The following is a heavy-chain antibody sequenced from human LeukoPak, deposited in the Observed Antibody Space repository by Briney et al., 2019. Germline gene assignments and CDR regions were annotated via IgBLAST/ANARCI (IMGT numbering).Heavy chain of an antibody. V-gene: IGHV4-59*11. CDR3: ARVLQNYYHLDV. CDR2: FYDSGST. CDR1: GDSISSHY. J-gene: IGHJ6*03. Sequence: PSETLSLTYTVSGDSISSHYWSWIRQPPGKGLEWIGFFYDSGSTNYKSSLKSRVTMSVDTSKNQFSLKLSSVTAADTAVYYCARVLQNYYHLDVWGTGTTVTVSS. D-gene: IGHD2/OR15-2a*01.